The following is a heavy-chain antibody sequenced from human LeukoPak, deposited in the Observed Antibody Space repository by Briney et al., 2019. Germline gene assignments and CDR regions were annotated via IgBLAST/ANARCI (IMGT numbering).Heavy chain of an antibody. V-gene: IGHV4-59*08. CDR2: IYYSGST. J-gene: IGHJ4*02. CDR1: GGCISSYY. D-gene: IGHD6-19*01. Sequence: PSETLSLTCTVSGGCISSYYWSWVRQPPGKGLEWIGYIYYSGSTNYNPSLKSRVTISVDTSKNQFSLKLSSVTAADTTVYYCARTVAVAHFDYWGQGTLVTVSS. CDR3: ARTVAVAHFDY.